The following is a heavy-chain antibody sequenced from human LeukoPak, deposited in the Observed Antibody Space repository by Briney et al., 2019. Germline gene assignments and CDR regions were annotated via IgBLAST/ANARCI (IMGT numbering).Heavy chain of an antibody. CDR3: AQGPPHGGYSD. CDR1: GFTFTTYL. CDR2: ISGRGGST. Sequence: HPGGSLRLSCVGSGFTFTTYLINWVRQAPGKGLEWVSGISGRGGSTYYADSVKGRFTISRDNSKNMLYLQMNSLRAEDTAVYYCAQGPPHGGYSDWGQGTLVTVSS. D-gene: IGHD3-22*01. J-gene: IGHJ4*02. V-gene: IGHV3-23*01.